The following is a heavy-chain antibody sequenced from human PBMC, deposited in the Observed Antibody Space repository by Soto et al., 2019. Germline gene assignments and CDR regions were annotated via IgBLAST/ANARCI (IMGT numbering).Heavy chain of an antibody. CDR1: GFTFKSYG. CDR2: ISYDGSYQ. D-gene: IGHD1-26*01. J-gene: IGHJ4*02. CDR3: AQDGRSGSVTRPDH. V-gene: IGHV3-30*18. Sequence: QAQLVESGGGEVQPGRSLRLSCAASGFTFKSYGMHWVRQAPGKGLVWVAVISYDGSYQYYSDSVKGRFNISRDNYKITLNLQMNSLRVEDSAMYYCAQDGRSGSVTRPDHWGQGTLVTVSS.